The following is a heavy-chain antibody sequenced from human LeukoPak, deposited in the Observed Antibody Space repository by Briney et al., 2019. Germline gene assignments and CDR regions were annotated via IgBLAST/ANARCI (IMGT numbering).Heavy chain of an antibody. Sequence: GGSLRLSCAASGFTFSNYGMHWVRQAPGKGLEWVALISYDGSNNYYADSVKGRFTISRDNSKNTLYLQMNSLRAEDTAVYYCARSPVTTVYYYYYYGMDVWGQGTTVTVSS. V-gene: IGHV3-30*03. CDR1: GFTFSNYG. CDR3: ARSPVTTVYYYYYYGMDV. J-gene: IGHJ6*02. CDR2: ISYDGSNN. D-gene: IGHD4-11*01.